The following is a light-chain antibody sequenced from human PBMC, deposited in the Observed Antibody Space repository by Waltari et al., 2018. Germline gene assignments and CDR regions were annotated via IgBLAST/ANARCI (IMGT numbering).Light chain of an antibody. J-gene: IGKJ4*01. CDR3: QQFNSYPQT. V-gene: IGKV1-13*02. CDR1: QGISSA. Sequence: AIQLTQSPSSLSASVGDRVTITCRASQGISSALAWYQQKPVNAPKLLIYDASSLESGVPSRFSGSGSGTDFTLTISSLQPEDFATYYCQQFNSYPQTFGGGTKVEIK. CDR2: DAS.